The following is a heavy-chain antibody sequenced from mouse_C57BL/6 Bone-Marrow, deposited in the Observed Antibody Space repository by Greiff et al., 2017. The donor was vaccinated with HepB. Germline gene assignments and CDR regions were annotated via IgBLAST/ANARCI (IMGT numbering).Heavy chain of an antibody. CDR3: ALYPYYYGSSIYAMDY. CDR1: GYTFTSYW. D-gene: IGHD1-1*01. V-gene: IGHV1-74*01. CDR2: IHPSDSDT. J-gene: IGHJ4*01. Sequence: VQLQQPGAELVKPGASVKVSCKASGYTFTSYWMHWVKQRPGQGLEWIGRIHPSDSDTNYNQKFKGKATLTVDKSSSTAYMQLSSLTSEDSAVYYCALYPYYYGSSIYAMDYWGQGTSVTVSS.